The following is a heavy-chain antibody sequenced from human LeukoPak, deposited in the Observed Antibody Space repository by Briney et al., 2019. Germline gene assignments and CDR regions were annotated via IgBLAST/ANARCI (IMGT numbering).Heavy chain of an antibody. V-gene: IGHV3-74*01. CDR1: GFTFSSYW. J-gene: IGHJ4*02. D-gene: IGHD1-14*01. CDR2: INSDGSST. Sequence: PGGSLRLSCAASGFTFSSYWMHWVRQAPGKGLVWVSRINSDGSSTSYADSVKGRFTISRDNAKNTLYLQMNSLRAEDTAAYYCARAPRAYRDYFDYWGQGTLVTVSS. CDR3: ARAPRAYRDYFDY.